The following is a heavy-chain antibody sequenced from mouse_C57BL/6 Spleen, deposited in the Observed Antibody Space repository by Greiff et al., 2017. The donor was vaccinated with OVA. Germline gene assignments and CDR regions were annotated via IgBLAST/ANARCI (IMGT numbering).Heavy chain of an antibody. J-gene: IGHJ4*01. CDR1: GFTFSSYG. V-gene: IGHV5-6*01. Sequence: EVKLMESGGDLVKPGGSLKLSCAASGFTFSSYGMSWVRQTPDKRLEWVATISSGGSYTYYPDSVKGRFTISRDNAKNTLYLQMSSLKSEDTAMYYCARHKDGYYGARDYWSQGTSDTVSS. CDR2: ISSGGSYT. D-gene: IGHD2-3*01. CDR3: ARHKDGYYGARDY.